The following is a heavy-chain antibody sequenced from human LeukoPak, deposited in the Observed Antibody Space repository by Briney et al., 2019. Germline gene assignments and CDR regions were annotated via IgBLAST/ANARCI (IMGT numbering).Heavy chain of an antibody. D-gene: IGHD5-24*01. J-gene: IGHJ3*02. V-gene: IGHV1-2*02. CDR1: GYTFTGYY. CDR3: ASTLRVEMATISLKTSISWAFDI. Sequence: GASVKVSCKASGYTFTGYYMHWVRQAPGQGLEWMGWINPNSGGTNYAQKFQGRVTMTRDTSISTAYMELSRLRSDDTAVYYCASTLRVEMATISLKTSISWAFDIWGQGTMVTVSS. CDR2: INPNSGGT.